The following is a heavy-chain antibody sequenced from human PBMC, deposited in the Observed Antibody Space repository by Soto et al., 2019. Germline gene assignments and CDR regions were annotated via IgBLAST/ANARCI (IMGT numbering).Heavy chain of an antibody. J-gene: IGHJ4*02. Sequence: EVQLLESGGGLVQPGGSLRLSCAASGFTFSSYAMSWVRQAPGKGLEWVSAISGSGGSTYYADSVKGRFTISRDNSKNTLYLQMNSLRAEDTAVYYCAKDRWDIVVVVAATFDYWGQGTLVTVSS. CDR2: ISGSGGST. V-gene: IGHV3-23*01. D-gene: IGHD2-15*01. CDR3: AKDRWDIVVVVAATFDY. CDR1: GFTFSSYA.